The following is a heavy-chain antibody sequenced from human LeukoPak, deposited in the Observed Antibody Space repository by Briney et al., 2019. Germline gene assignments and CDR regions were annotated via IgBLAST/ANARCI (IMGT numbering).Heavy chain of an antibody. Sequence: PSVKVSCKASGGTFSSYAISWVRQAPGQGLEWMGGIIPIFGTANYAQKFQGRVTITADKSTSTAYMELSSLRSEDTAVYYCARAGLLWFGELLSKGFDYWGQGTLVTVSS. CDR2: IIPIFGTA. D-gene: IGHD3-10*01. J-gene: IGHJ4*02. V-gene: IGHV1-69*06. CDR3: ARAGLLWFGELLSKGFDY. CDR1: GGTFSSYA.